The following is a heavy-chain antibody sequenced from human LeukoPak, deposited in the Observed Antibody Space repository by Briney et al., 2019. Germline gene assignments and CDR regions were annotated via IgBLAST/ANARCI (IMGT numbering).Heavy chain of an antibody. J-gene: IGHJ4*02. CDR2: INPNSGGT. V-gene: IGHV1-2*06. Sequence: GASVKVSCKASGYTFTGYYMHWVRQAPGQGLELMGRINPNSGGTNYAQKFQGRVTMTRDTSISTAYMELSRLRSDDTAVYYCARGDGYRTYFDYWGQGTLVTVSS. CDR3: ARGDGYRTYFDY. D-gene: IGHD5-24*01. CDR1: GYTFTGYY.